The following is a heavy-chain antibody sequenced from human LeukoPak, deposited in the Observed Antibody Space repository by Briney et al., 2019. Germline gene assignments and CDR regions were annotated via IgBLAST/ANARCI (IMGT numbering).Heavy chain of an antibody. CDR2: IIPIFGTA. J-gene: IGHJ2*01. V-gene: IGHV1-69*13. D-gene: IGHD3-22*01. CDR3: ASPYCDSSGYYWYFDL. CDR1: GGTFSSYA. Sequence: GASVKVSCKASGGTFSSYAISWVRQAPGQGLEWMGGIIPIFGTANYAQKFQGRVTITADESTSTAYMELSSLRSEDTAVYYCASPYCDSSGYYWYFDLWGRGTLVTVTS.